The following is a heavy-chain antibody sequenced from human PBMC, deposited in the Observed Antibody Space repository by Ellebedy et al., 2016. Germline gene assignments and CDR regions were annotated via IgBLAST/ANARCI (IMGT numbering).Heavy chain of an antibody. CDR3: ARVGCVSGNCYIDF. CDR2: IKPDGSAK. CDR1: GFTFMSHW. D-gene: IGHD1-1*01. Sequence: GESLKISCAASGFTFMSHWMSWVRQAPGKGLEWVANIKPDGSAKYYMDSVKGRFTISRDNAKNSLFLQMNSLRAEDTAVYYCARVGCVSGNCYIDFWGQGTLVTVSS. V-gene: IGHV3-7*01. J-gene: IGHJ4*02.